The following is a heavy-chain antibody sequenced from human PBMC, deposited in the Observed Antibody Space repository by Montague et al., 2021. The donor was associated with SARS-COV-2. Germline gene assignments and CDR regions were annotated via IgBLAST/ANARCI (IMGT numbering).Heavy chain of an antibody. V-gene: IGHV4-61*02. CDR1: GGSISSSRYY. CDR2: IYTSGST. Sequence: TLSLTCTVSGGSISSSRYYWSWIRQPPGKGLEWIGRIYTSGSTNYNPSLKSRVTMSVDTSKNQFSLKLSSVTAADTAVYYCARDLIVYDYVWGSYRPYGMDVWGQGTTVTVSS. CDR3: ARDLIVYDYVWGSYRPYGMDV. J-gene: IGHJ6*02. D-gene: IGHD3-16*02.